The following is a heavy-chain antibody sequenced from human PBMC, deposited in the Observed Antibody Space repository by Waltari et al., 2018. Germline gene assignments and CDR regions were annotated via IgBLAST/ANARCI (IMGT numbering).Heavy chain of an antibody. CDR3: LRDRRGPALFDS. CDR2: IKQDGSER. J-gene: IGHJ4*02. Sequence: EVQVVESGGGLVQPGGSLRLSCEGSGFIFSSYWMSWVRQAPGKGLGWVGNIKQDGSERNYVDSWKGRFTISRDNAKNSVFLQMISLRAEDTAVYYCLRDRRGPALFDSWGQGTLVTVSS. V-gene: IGHV3-7*03. CDR1: GFIFSSYW. D-gene: IGHD2-2*01.